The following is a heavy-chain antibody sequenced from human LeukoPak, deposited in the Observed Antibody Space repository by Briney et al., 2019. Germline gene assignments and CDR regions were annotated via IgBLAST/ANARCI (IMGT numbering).Heavy chain of an antibody. J-gene: IGHJ4*02. Sequence: GGSLRLSCAASGFTFSSYTMSWVRQAPGEGLEWVALITGGGDVTYYADSVKGRFTISRDNSKSMVYLQMGSLRAEDTATYYCARERNGLFDYWGQGTLVTVSS. V-gene: IGHV3-23*01. CDR2: ITGGGDVT. CDR3: ARERNGLFDY. D-gene: IGHD3-3*01. CDR1: GFTFSSYT.